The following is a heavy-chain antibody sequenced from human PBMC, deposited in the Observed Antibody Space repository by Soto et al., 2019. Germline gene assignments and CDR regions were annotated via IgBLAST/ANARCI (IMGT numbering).Heavy chain of an antibody. V-gene: IGHV3-7*05. D-gene: IGHD6-19*01. CDR3: AGGSGCTSDS. CDR1: EFSFNTRW. Sequence: EVQLVESGGTLVPPGGSLRLSCAVSEFSFNTRWMTWVRQAPGKGLEWVANMKQDGGEKNYLESVRGRFTISSESAKKSLYLEMSSLRAEDTAVYFCAGGSGCTSDSWGQGTLVTVSP. J-gene: IGHJ4*02. CDR2: MKQDGGEK.